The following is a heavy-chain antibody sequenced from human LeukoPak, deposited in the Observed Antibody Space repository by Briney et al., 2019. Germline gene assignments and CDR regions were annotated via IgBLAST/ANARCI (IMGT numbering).Heavy chain of an antibody. CDR3: ALIQTTVTMVFDY. CDR1: GFTVSSNY. Sequence: HPGGSLRLSCAASGFTVSSNYMSWVRPAPGKGLEWVSVIYSGGSTYYADSVKGRFTISRDNSKNTLYLQMNSLRAEDTAVYYCALIQTTVTMVFDYWGQGTLVTVSS. J-gene: IGHJ4*02. D-gene: IGHD4-17*01. V-gene: IGHV3-53*01. CDR2: IYSGGST.